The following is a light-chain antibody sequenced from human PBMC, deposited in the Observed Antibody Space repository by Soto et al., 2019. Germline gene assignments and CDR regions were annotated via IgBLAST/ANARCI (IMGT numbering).Light chain of an antibody. CDR3: QHYNTSAWT. J-gene: IGKJ1*01. CDR2: KAS. CDR1: QSISSW. Sequence: DIQMTQSPSTLSASVGDRVTITCRASQSISSWVAWYQQKPGKGPKLLIYKASHLESGVPSRFSGSGSGTEFTLTISSRQRGDFATYYFQHYNTSAWTFGYGTKVDIK. V-gene: IGKV1-5*03.